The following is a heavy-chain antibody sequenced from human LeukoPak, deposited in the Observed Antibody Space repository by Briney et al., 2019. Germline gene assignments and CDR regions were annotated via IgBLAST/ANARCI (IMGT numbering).Heavy chain of an antibody. J-gene: IGHJ2*01. CDR3: ARDGYFDL. V-gene: IGHV1-18*01. CDR2: ISADNGNT. CDR1: GYTFTSYG. Sequence: GASVKVSCKASGYTFTSYGIAWVRQAPGQGLEWMGWISADNGNTNFAQNLQGRVTMTTDTSTTTAHMELRSLRSDDTAVYYCARDGYFDLWGRGTLVTVSS.